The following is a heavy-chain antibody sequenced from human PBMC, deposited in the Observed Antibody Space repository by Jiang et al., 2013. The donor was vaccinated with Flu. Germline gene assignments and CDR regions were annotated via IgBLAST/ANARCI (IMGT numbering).Heavy chain of an antibody. V-gene: IGHV3-53*02. Sequence: QLVETGGGLIQPGGSLRLSCAASGFTVSSNYMSWVRQAPGKGLEWVSVIYSGGSTYYADSVKGRFTISRDNSKNTLYLQMNSLRAEDTAVYYCASHSSGWYLAEYEYFQHWGQGTLVTVSS. CDR3: ASHSSGWYLAEYEYFQH. CDR2: IYSGGST. J-gene: IGHJ1*01. CDR1: GFTVSSNY. D-gene: IGHD6-19*01.